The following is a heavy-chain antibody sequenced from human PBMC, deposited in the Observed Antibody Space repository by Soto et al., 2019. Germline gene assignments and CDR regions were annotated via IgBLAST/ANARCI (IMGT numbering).Heavy chain of an antibody. CDR1: GFTFSSYA. J-gene: IGHJ4*02. V-gene: IGHV3-23*01. Sequence: PGGSLRLSCAASGFTFSSYAMSWVRQAPGKGLEWVSAISGSGGSTYYADSVKGRFTISRDNSKNTLYLQMNSLRAEDTAVYYCAKDLKLWFGAHCFDYWGQGTLVTVSS. CDR3: AKDLKLWFGAHCFDY. CDR2: ISGSGGST. D-gene: IGHD3-10*01.